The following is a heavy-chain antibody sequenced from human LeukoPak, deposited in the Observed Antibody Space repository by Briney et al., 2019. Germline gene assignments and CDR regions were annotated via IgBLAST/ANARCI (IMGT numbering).Heavy chain of an antibody. D-gene: IGHD3-22*01. Sequence: GGSLRLSCAASGFTLTNAWMSWVSQAPGKGLEWVGRIKSKTDGGTADYAAPVKGRFTISRDDSKNTLYLQTNSLKTEDTAVYYCTKYYYDSSGYLYYFDYWAQGTLVTVSP. CDR1: GFTLTNAW. J-gene: IGHJ4*01. CDR2: IKSKTDGGTA. CDR3: TKYYYDSSGYLYYFDY. V-gene: IGHV3-15*01.